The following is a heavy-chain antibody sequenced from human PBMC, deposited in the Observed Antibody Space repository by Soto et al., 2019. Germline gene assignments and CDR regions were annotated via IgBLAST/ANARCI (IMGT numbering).Heavy chain of an antibody. D-gene: IGHD3-9*01. CDR1: GFTFSSYT. CDR2: ISSSSTSV. J-gene: IGHJ5*02. CDR3: ASGPYFEILTGYFDP. Sequence: EVRLVESGGGLVKPGGSLRLSCAASGFTFSSYTMNWVRQAPGKGLECVSSISSSSTSVYYADSVKGRFTISRDNPKNSLYLQMNSLRAEDTAVYYCASGPYFEILTGYFDPWGQGTLVTVSS. V-gene: IGHV3-21*01.